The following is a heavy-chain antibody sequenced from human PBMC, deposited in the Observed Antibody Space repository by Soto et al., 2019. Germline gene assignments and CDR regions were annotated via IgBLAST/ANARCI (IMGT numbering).Heavy chain of an antibody. V-gene: IGHV3-21*01. J-gene: IGHJ4*02. CDR1: GFTFTRYS. CDR2: ISSTTNYI. CDR3: ARESEDLTSNFDY. Sequence: EVQLVESGGGLVKPGGSLRLSCAASGFTFTRYSMNWVRQAPGKGLEWVSSISSTTNYIYYADSMKGRFTVSRDNAKHSVYLEMNSLSAEDTALYYCARESEDLTSNFDYWGQGTLVTVSS.